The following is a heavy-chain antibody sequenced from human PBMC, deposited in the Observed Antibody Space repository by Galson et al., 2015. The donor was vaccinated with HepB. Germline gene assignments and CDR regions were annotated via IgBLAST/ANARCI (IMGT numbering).Heavy chain of an antibody. D-gene: IGHD4-11*01. J-gene: IGHJ6*02. V-gene: IGHV1-24*01. Sequence: SAKVSCKVSGYTLTELSMHWVRQAPGKGLEWMGGFDPEDGETIYAQNFQGRVTMTEDTSTDTAYMILSSLRSEDTAVFYCATRPPGLPTVTTVGHYHGMDVWGQGTTVTVSS. CDR3: ATRPPGLPTVTTVGHYHGMDV. CDR2: FDPEDGET. CDR1: GYTLTELS.